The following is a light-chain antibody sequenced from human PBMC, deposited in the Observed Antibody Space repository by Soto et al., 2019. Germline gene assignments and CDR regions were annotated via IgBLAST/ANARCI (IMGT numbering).Light chain of an antibody. CDR2: RND. J-gene: IGLJ2*01. CDR3: AAWDDSLSGVV. Sequence: QSVLTQPPSASGTPGQRVTISCSGISSNIGSNYVYWYHQLPGTAPKVLMYRNDQRPSGVPDRFSGSKSGTSASLAISGLRSEDEADYYCAAWDDSLSGVVFGGGTKLTVL. V-gene: IGLV1-47*01. CDR1: SSNIGSNY.